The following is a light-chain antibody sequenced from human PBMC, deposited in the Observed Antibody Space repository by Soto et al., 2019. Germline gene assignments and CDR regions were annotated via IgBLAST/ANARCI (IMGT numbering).Light chain of an antibody. CDR2: GAS. CDR1: QSVSSSY. V-gene: IGKV3-20*01. J-gene: IGKJ5*01. Sequence: EIVLTQSPGPLSLSPGERATLSCRASQSVSSSYLAWYQQKPGQAPRLLIYGASSRATGIPDRFSGSGSGTDFTLTISRLEPEDFAVYYCQQYGSLSITFGQGTRLEIK. CDR3: QQYGSLSIT.